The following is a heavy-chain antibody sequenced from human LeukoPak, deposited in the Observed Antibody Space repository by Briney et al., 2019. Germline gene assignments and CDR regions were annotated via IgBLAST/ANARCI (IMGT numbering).Heavy chain of an antibody. D-gene: IGHD6-19*01. CDR3: VRQHSAWQFDY. J-gene: IGHJ4*02. CDR1: GLTFDFYS. CDR2: IDGDSTKI. Sequence: GGSLRLSCAASGLTFDFYSMIWVRQAPGRGLEWVSSIDGDSTKIVYSDSVKGRVTISRDNDRNSLYLQMNGLRAEDTGLYYCVRQHSAWQFDYWGQGTLVTVSS. V-gene: IGHV3-21*06.